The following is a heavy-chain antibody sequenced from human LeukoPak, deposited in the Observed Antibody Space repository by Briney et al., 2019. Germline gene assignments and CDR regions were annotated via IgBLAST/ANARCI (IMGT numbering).Heavy chain of an antibody. CDR2: NYYSGST. D-gene: IGHD3-22*01. V-gene: IGHV4-39*01. CDR1: GGSISSSSYH. Sequence: SETLSLTCTVSGGSISSSSYHWGWIRQPPGKGLEWIGSNYYSGSTYYNPSLKSRVTMSVDTSKNRFSLNLSSATAADTAVHYCARHYGYYYGSSGYSRFDYWGQGTLVTVSS. CDR3: ARHYGYYYGSSGYSRFDY. J-gene: IGHJ4*02.